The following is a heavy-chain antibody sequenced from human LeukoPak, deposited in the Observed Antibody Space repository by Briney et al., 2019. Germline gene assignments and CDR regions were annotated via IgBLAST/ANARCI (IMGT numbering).Heavy chain of an antibody. V-gene: IGHV4-39*01. Sequence: PSKTLSLTCTVSGGSVSTISHFWDWVRQPPGKGLEWIVSLSDTGTTYYNPSLESRVTMSVDTSKNQFSLKLASVTAADTAVYYCARRDHTGRSHAWFDPWGQGTLVTVSS. CDR2: LSDTGTT. CDR1: GGSVSTISHF. D-gene: IGHD1-14*01. J-gene: IGHJ5*02. CDR3: ARRDHTGRSHAWFDP.